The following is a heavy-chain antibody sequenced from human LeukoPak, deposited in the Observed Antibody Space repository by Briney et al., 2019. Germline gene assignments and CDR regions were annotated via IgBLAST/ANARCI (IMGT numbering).Heavy chain of an antibody. CDR1: GYTFTGYY. V-gene: IGHV1-2*02. D-gene: IGHD5-24*01. J-gene: IGHJ4*02. CDR2: INPNSGDT. CDR3: ARGGDGYNNFDY. Sequence: ASVKVSCKASGYTFTGYYMHWVRQAPGQGLEWMGWINPNSGDTNYAQKFQGRVTMTRDTPISTAYLELSRLRSDDTAVYYCARGGDGYNNFDYWGQGTLVTVSA.